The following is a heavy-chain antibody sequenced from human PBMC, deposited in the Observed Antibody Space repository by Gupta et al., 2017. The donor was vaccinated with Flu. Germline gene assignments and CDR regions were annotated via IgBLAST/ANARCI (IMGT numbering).Heavy chain of an antibody. CDR3: AKAAFLYAGSGYYHHRTFDF. D-gene: IGHD3-22*01. J-gene: IGHJ4*02. Sequence: EVQLLESGGGLVQPGGSLRLSCAASGFTVRSYAMSWFRQASGKGLEWVSAMGEGGGVTYHADPVKGRFTISRDDSNNMLHLQMNSLRAEDTAMYYCAKAAFLYAGSGYYHHRTFDFWGQGTLVTVSS. CDR1: GFTVRSYA. V-gene: IGHV3-23*01. CDR2: MGEGGGVT.